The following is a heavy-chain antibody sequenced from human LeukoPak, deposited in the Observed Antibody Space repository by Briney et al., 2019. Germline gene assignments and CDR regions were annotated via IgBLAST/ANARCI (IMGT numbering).Heavy chain of an antibody. CDR2: SSPYDGNT. J-gene: IGHJ4*02. V-gene: IGHV1-18*01. D-gene: IGHD1-26*01. CDR3: ARVVGLNEWEPHY. Sequence: ASVKVSCKASSYSFNRYGISRVRQAPGQGLEWMGWSSPYDGNTKYAQKFQGRVTMTTDTSTSTAYMELRSLTSDDTAVYYCARVVGLNEWEPHYWGQGTLVTVSS. CDR1: SYSFNRYG.